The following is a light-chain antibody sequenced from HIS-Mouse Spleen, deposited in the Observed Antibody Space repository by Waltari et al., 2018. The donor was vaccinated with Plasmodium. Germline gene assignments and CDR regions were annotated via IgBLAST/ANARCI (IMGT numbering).Light chain of an antibody. J-gene: IGKJ2*01. Sequence: DIVMTQSPDSLAVSLGERATINCKSSQSVLYSSNNKNYLAWYQQKPGQPPKLLIYWASTRASGVPDRFSGSGSGTDFTLTISSLQAEDVAVYYCQQYYSTLMYTFGQGTKLEIK. CDR3: QQYYSTLMYT. CDR1: QSVLYSSNNKNY. V-gene: IGKV4-1*01. CDR2: WAS.